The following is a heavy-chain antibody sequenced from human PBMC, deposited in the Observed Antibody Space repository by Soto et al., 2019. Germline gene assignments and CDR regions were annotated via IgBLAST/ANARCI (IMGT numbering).Heavy chain of an antibody. J-gene: IGHJ5*02. CDR3: ARSVFP. CDR1: GGSISSGGYY. V-gene: IGHV4-31*03. CDR2: IYYSGST. Sequence: QVQLQESGPGLVKPSQTLSLTCTVSGGSISSGGYYWNWIRQHPGKGLEWIGYIYYSGSTYYNPSLXSXXTTSVDTPKDQFSLKLSSVTAADTAVYYCARSVFPWGQGTLVTVSS.